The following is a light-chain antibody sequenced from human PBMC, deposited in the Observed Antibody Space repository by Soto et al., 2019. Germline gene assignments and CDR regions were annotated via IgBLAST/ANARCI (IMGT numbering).Light chain of an antibody. CDR1: QAISNY. CDR3: QQYDNLLS. Sequence: DIQMTQSPSSLSASVGDRVTIPCQASQAISNYLNWYQQKPGKAPKLLIYDASNLETGVPSRFSGSGSGTDFTFTISSLQPEDIATYYCQQYDNLLSFGPGTKVDIK. CDR2: DAS. V-gene: IGKV1-33*01. J-gene: IGKJ3*01.